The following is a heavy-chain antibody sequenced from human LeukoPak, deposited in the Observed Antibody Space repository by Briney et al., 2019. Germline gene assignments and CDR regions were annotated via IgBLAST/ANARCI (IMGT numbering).Heavy chain of an antibody. V-gene: IGHV3-21*05. D-gene: IGHD3-9*01. Sequence: GGSLRLSCATSGFSFRDYPMNWVRQAPGKGLEWVSNIRTSSEGANLAFYADSVKGRVTFSRDDAKNTLYLHMHSLRDDDTAVYYCATDQRYAFDYWGQGTLVTVSS. CDR3: ATDQRYAFDY. CDR2: IRTSSEGANLA. CDR1: GFSFRDYP. J-gene: IGHJ4*02.